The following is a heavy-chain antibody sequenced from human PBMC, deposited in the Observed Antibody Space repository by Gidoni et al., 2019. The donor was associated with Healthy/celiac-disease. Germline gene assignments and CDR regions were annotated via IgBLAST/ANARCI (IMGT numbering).Heavy chain of an antibody. V-gene: IGHV3-48*01. CDR3: ARSYDSGFDY. Sequence: EVQLVESGGGLVQPGGSLRLSCAASGFTFSSYSMNWVRQAPGKGLEWVSYISSSSSTIYYADSVKGRFTISRDNAKNSLYLQMNSLRAEDTAVYYCARSYDSGFDYWGQGTLVTVSS. J-gene: IGHJ4*02. CDR2: ISSSSSTI. D-gene: IGHD3-22*01. CDR1: GFTFSSYS.